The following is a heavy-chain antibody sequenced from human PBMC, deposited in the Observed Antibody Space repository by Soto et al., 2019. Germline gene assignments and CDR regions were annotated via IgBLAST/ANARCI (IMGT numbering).Heavy chain of an antibody. J-gene: IGHJ6*02. V-gene: IGHV3-30*18. CDR2: ISYDGSNK. Sequence: GGSLRLSCAASGFTFSSYLMHWVRQAPGKGLEWVAVISYDGSNKYYADSVKGRFTISRDNSKNTLYLQMNSLRAEDTAVYYCAKAPSILLVPAAPAYYYGMDVWGQGTTVTVSS. CDR3: AKAPSILLVPAAPAYYYGMDV. CDR1: GFTFSSYL. D-gene: IGHD2-2*01.